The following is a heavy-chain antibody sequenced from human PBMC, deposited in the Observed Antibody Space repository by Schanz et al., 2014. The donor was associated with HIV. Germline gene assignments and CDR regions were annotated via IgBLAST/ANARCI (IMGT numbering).Heavy chain of an antibody. CDR1: RFTFSSYA. V-gene: IGHV3-66*01. CDR2: IDHTGTT. Sequence: EVQLVESGGGLVKPGGSLRLSCVVSRFTFSSYAMSWVRQAPGKGLEWVSLIDHTGTTYYADSVKGRFTISRDISDNTVHAQISSLRADDTAVYYCARDRVGSSASYVTFDIWGQGTMVTVSS. D-gene: IGHD3-16*01. CDR3: ARDRVGSSASYVTFDI. J-gene: IGHJ3*02.